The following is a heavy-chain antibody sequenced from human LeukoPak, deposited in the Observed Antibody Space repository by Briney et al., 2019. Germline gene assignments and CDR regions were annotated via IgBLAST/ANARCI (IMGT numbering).Heavy chain of an antibody. J-gene: IGHJ4*02. CDR2: IYSGGGT. CDR1: GFTVSSNY. D-gene: IGHD6-19*01. CDR3: ARDRAVAGPLHLDY. Sequence: GGSLRLSCAASGFTVSSNYMSWVRQAPGKGLEWVSVIYSGGGTYYADSVKGRFTISRDNSKNTLYLQMNSLRAEDTAVYYCARDRAVAGPLHLDYWGQGTLVTVSS. V-gene: IGHV3-66*01.